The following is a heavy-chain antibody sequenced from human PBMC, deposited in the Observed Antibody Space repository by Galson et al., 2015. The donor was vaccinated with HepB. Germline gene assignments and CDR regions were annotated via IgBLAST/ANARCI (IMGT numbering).Heavy chain of an antibody. CDR1: GFTFSSYA. V-gene: IGHV3-23*01. D-gene: IGHD2-15*01. Sequence: SLRLSCAASGFTFSSYAMSWVRQAPGKGLEWVSAISGSGGSTYYADSVKGRFTISRDNSKNTLYLQMNSLRAEDTAVYYCARRGVVVVAAIDYWGQGTLVTVSS. J-gene: IGHJ4*02. CDR3: ARRGVVVVAAIDY. CDR2: ISGSGGST.